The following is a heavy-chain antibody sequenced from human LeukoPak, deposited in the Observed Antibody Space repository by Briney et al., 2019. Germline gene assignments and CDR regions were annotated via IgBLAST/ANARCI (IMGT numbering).Heavy chain of an antibody. V-gene: IGHV4-59*12. J-gene: IGHJ4*02. CDR3: ARDKSLSGWPYDY. Sequence: SETLSLTCTVSGGSISSYYWSWIRQPPGKGLEWIGSIYYSGSTYYNPSLKSRVTISVDTSKNQFSLKLSSVTAADTAVYYCARDKSLSGWPYDYWGQGTLVTVSS. CDR1: GGSISSYY. CDR2: IYYSGST. D-gene: IGHD6-19*01.